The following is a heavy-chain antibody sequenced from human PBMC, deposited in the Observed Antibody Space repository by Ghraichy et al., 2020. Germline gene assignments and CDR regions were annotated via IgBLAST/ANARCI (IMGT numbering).Heavy chain of an antibody. D-gene: IGHD3-16*01. J-gene: IGHJ3*02. V-gene: IGHV4-31*02. CDR2: MYYSGTT. CDR1: GDSISRGYYY. Sequence: SQTLSLTCTVSGDSISRGYYYWAWIRQHPGKGLEWIGYMYYSGTTYYNPSLKSRLTISGDTSKNQFSLNLNSVTAADTAVYYCARAGGRSVAPWDAFDIWGQGTMVTVSS. CDR3: ARAGGRSVAPWDAFDI.